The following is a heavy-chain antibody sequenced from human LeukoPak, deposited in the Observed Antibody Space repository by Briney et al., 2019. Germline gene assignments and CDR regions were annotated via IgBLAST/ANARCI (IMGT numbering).Heavy chain of an antibody. Sequence: SETLSLTGTVSGGSISSYYWSWIRQPPGKGLEWIGYINYSGSTNYNPSLRSRVTISLDTSKNHFSLKLTSVTAADTAVYYCARAKGYCSSTSCFYYYYYMDVWGKGTTVTVSS. CDR1: GGSISSYY. CDR3: ARAKGYCSSTSCFYYYYYMDV. J-gene: IGHJ6*03. V-gene: IGHV4-59*08. CDR2: INYSGST. D-gene: IGHD2-2*01.